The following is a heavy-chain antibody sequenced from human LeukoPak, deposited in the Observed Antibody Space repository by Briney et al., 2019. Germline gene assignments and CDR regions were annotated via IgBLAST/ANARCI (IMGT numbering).Heavy chain of an antibody. Sequence: GGSLRLSCATSGFSFSDYYMSWIRQAPGKGLEWVSYITGGGGSIYYADSVKGRFTISRDNAKNSLYLQTNSLRAEDTAVYYCARYRVGATDYWGQGTLVTVSS. CDR2: ITGGGGSI. V-gene: IGHV3-11*04. D-gene: IGHD1-26*01. CDR3: ARYRVGATDY. J-gene: IGHJ4*02. CDR1: GFSFSDYY.